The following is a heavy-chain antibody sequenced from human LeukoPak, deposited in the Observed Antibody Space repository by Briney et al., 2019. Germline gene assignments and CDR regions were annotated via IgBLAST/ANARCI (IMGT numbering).Heavy chain of an antibody. J-gene: IGHJ4*02. CDR3: ARGLNYCDSSGLGFDY. D-gene: IGHD3-22*01. CDR2: INHSGST. V-gene: IGHV4-34*01. CDR1: GGSFSGYY. Sequence: SETLSLTCAVYGGSFSGYYWSWIRQPPGKGLEWIGEINHSGSTNYNPSLKSRVTISVDTSKNQFSLKLSSVTAADTAVYYCARGLNYCDSSGLGFDYWGQGTLVTVSS.